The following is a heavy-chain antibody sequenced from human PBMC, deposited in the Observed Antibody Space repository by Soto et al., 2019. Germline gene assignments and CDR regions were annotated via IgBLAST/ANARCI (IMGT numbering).Heavy chain of an antibody. V-gene: IGHV3-30*18. CDR1: GFTFSSYG. D-gene: IGHD3-16*01. Sequence: GGSLRLSCAASGFTFSSYGMHWVRQAPGKGLEWVAVISYDGSNKYYADSVKGRFTISRDNSKNTLYLQMNSLRAEDTAVYYCAKDHHPRGGAFDYWGQGTLVTVSS. CDR2: ISYDGSNK. CDR3: AKDHHPRGGAFDY. J-gene: IGHJ4*02.